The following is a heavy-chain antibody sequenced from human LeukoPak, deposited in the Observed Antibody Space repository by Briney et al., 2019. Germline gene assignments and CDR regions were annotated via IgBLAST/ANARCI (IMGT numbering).Heavy chain of an antibody. CDR3: ARDRTTGDGMDV. D-gene: IGHD4-17*01. V-gene: IGHV6-1*01. CDR2: TYYRSKWYN. Sequence: SQTLSLTCAISGDSFSSNSAAWNWLRQSPSRGLEWLGRTYYRSKWYNDRAVSVKSRITINPDTFKNQFSLKLSSVTAADTAVYYCARDRTTGDGMDVWGQGTTVTVSS. J-gene: IGHJ6*02. CDR1: GDSFSSNSAA.